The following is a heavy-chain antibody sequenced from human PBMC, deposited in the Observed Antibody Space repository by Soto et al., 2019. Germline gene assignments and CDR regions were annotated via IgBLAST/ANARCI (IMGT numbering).Heavy chain of an antibody. J-gene: IGHJ4*02. Sequence: GGSLRLSCAASGFTFSSYGMHWVRQAPGKGLEWVAVISYDGSNKYYADSVKGRFTISRDNSKNTLYLQMNSLRAEDTAVYYWAKDESVSVYSSSSGGIDYWGQGTLVTISS. D-gene: IGHD6-6*01. CDR1: GFTFSSYG. CDR3: AKDESVSVYSSSSGGIDY. CDR2: ISYDGSNK. V-gene: IGHV3-30*18.